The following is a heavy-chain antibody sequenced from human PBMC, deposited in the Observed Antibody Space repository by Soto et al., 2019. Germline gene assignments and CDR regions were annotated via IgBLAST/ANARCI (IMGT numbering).Heavy chain of an antibody. J-gene: IGHJ4*02. D-gene: IGHD3-22*01. Sequence: QVQLVESGGGLVKPGGSLRLSCAASGFTFSDYYMSWIRQAPGKGLEWVSYISSGGSTIYYEDFLKVRFTISRDNPKNSLYLQMNSLIAEDTAVYYCAKDTYYHDSSGYYVFDYWGQGTLVTVSS. CDR3: AKDTYYHDSSGYYVFDY. V-gene: IGHV3-11*04. CDR1: GFTFSDYY. CDR2: ISSGGSTI.